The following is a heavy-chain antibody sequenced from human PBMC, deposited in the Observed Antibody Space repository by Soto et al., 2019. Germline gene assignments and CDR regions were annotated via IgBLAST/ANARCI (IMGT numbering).Heavy chain of an antibody. CDR3: ARGLGIGIWYFDL. V-gene: IGHV4-34*01. CDR1: GGSFSGYY. D-gene: IGHD7-27*01. Sequence: SETLSLTCAVYGGSFSGYYWSWIRQPPGKGLEWIGEINHSGSTNYNPSLKSRVTISVDTSKNQFSLKLSSVTAADTAVYYCARGLGIGIWYFDLWGRGTLVTVSS. J-gene: IGHJ2*01. CDR2: INHSGST.